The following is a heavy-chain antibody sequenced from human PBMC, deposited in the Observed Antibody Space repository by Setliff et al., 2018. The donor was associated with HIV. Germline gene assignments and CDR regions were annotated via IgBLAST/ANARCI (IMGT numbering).Heavy chain of an antibody. CDR3: ARDRSGIAVAAPDAFDV. Sequence: ASVKVSCKASGGSFRNYAINWVRQAPGQGLEWMGGIIPLLGTPNYAHKFQGRVTITADKYSSTVYMELSSLRSEDSAVFYCARDRSGIAVAAPDAFDVWGQGTVVTVSS. D-gene: IGHD6-19*01. CDR1: GGSFRNYA. CDR2: IIPLLGTP. J-gene: IGHJ3*01. V-gene: IGHV1-69*06.